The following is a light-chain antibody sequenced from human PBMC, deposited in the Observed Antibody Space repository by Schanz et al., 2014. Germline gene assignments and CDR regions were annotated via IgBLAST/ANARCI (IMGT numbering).Light chain of an antibody. CDR2: DVI. CDR3: CSYAGSSAFGV. Sequence: QSALTQPASVSGSPGQSITISCTGTSSDVGTSNLLSWYQQYPGKAPKLLIYDVIKRPSGVSNRFSGSKSGNTASLTISGLQAEDEADYYCCSYAGSSAFGVFGGGTKLTVL. V-gene: IGLV2-23*02. CDR1: SSDVGTSNL. J-gene: IGLJ3*02.